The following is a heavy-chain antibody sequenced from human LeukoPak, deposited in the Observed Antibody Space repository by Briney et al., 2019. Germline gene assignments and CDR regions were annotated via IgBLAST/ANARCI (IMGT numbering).Heavy chain of an antibody. CDR1: GGSISRSSYY. CDR3: ARTGLYHYGYSNDY. Sequence: SETLSLTCTVSGGSISRSSYYWGWIRQPPGKGLEWIGSIYYSGSTYYNPSLKSRVSISVDTSKNQFSLKLSPVTATDTAVYFCARTGLYHYGYSNDYWGQGTLVTVSS. J-gene: IGHJ4*02. V-gene: IGHV4-39*01. CDR2: IYYSGST. D-gene: IGHD5-18*01.